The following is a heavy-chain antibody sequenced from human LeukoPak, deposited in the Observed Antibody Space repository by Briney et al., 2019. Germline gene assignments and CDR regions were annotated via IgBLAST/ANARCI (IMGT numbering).Heavy chain of an antibody. CDR2: IYYSGNT. J-gene: IGHJ4*02. V-gene: IGHV4-39*07. D-gene: IGHD4-17*01. Sequence: SETLSLTCTVSGGSIRSTSFYWGWIRQSPGKGLDWIGSIYYSGNTYYNPSLKSRVTMSVDTSKNQFSLKVNSMTAADTAVYYCARVDYGDYSKDFDYWGQGTLVTVSS. CDR3: ARVDYGDYSKDFDY. CDR1: GGSIRSTSFY.